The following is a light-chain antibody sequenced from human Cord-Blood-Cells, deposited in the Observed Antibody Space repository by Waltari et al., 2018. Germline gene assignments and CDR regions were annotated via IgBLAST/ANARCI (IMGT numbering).Light chain of an antibody. CDR3: SSYADTHYWV. V-gene: IGLV2-8*01. CDR1: SSDVGGYNY. CDR2: EVS. Sequence: QSALTHPPSASGSPGQSVTISCTGTSSDVGGYNYVSWYQQHPGKAPKLMIYEVSKRPSGCLYHVSASRDSNTASLNVSGPQSEEEAGYHRSSYADTHYWVFGGGTKLTVL. J-gene: IGLJ3*02.